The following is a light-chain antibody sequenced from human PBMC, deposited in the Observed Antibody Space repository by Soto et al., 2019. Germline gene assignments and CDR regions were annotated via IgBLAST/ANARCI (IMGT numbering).Light chain of an antibody. V-gene: IGKV1-39*01. Sequence: DLQMTQSPSSLSASVGDRVTITCRTSQTISSYLNWYQQRPGKPPKLLISDTSSLQSGVPSRFSGSGSRTDFTLTISSLQPEDSATYYCQQSYSAPFTFGPGTKVEIK. J-gene: IGKJ3*01. CDR1: QTISSY. CDR2: DTS. CDR3: QQSYSAPFT.